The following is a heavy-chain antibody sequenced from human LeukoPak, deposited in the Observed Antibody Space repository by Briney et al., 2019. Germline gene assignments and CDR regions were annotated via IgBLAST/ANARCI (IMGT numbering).Heavy chain of an antibody. CDR2: INSDGSTT. CDR3: ARVMYYYHSSGSIAVYYFDY. J-gene: IGHJ4*02. Sequence: GGSLRLSCAASGFTFSSHWMHWVRQAPGNGLVWVSRINSDGSTTSYADSVKGRLTISRDNAKNTLHLQMNSLRAEDTAVYYCARVMYYYHSSGSIAVYYFDYWGQGTLVTVSS. CDR1: GFTFSSHW. V-gene: IGHV3-74*01. D-gene: IGHD3-22*01.